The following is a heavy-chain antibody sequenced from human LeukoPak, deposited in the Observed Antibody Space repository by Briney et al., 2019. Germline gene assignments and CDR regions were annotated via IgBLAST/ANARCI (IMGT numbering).Heavy chain of an antibody. CDR3: ARDLGGWYPGDY. CDR1: GYTFTGYY. V-gene: IGHV1-2*06. Sequence: ASVKVSCKATGYTFTGYYMHWVRQAPGQGLEWMGRINPNSGGTNYAQKFQGRVTMTRDTSISTAYMELSRLRSDDTAVYYCARDLGGWYPGDYWGQGTLVTVSS. D-gene: IGHD6-19*01. J-gene: IGHJ4*02. CDR2: INPNSGGT.